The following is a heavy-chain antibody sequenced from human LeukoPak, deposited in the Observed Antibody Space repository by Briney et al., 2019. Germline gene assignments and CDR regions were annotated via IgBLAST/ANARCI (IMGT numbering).Heavy chain of an antibody. J-gene: IGHJ4*02. CDR2: INHSGST. V-gene: IGHV4-34*01. D-gene: IGHD6-19*01. CDR1: GESFSGYY. CDR3: ASGGVFRGDSSGWHVNY. Sequence: SETLSLTCAVYGESFSGYYWSWIRQPPGKGLEWIGEINHSGSTNYNPSLKSRVTISVDTSKNQFSLKLSSVTAADTAVYYCASGGVFRGDSSGWHVNYWGQGTLVTVSS.